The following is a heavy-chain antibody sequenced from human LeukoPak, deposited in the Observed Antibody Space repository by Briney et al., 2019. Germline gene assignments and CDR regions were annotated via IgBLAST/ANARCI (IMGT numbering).Heavy chain of an antibody. V-gene: IGHV3-74*01. Sequence: PGGSLRLSCAASGFIFSNYWMHWVRQAPGKGLEWVSGINEEGSDTKYADSVRGQFTISRDNAKSTLSLQMNSLRADDTAVYYCAREGPDYWGQGTLVTVSS. CDR2: INEEGSDT. CDR1: GFIFSNYW. CDR3: AREGPDY. J-gene: IGHJ4*02.